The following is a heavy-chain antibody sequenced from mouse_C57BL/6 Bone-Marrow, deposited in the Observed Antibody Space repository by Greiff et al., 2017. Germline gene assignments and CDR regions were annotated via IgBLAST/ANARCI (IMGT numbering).Heavy chain of an antibody. CDR1: GFNIKDDY. V-gene: IGHV14-4*01. CDR2: IDPENGDT. J-gene: IGHJ4*01. Sequence: VTLKESGAELVRPGASVKLSCTASGFNIKDDYMHWVKQRPEQGLEWIGWIDPENGDTEYASKFQGKAPITADTSSNTAYLQLSSLTSEDTAVYYCTTWGGSSLGYAMDYWGQGTSVTVSS. CDR3: TTWGGSSLGYAMDY. D-gene: IGHD1-1*01.